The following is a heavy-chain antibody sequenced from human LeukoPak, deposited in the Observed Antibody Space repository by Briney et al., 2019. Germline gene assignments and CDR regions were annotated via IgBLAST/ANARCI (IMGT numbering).Heavy chain of an antibody. CDR1: GSSISTYY. V-gene: IGHV4-59*08. CDR2: AYYGGST. J-gene: IGHJ4*02. D-gene: IGHD4-17*01. CDR3: ARHVLTTGISRFYYNIGYFDY. Sequence: SETLSLTCTVSGSSISTYYWNWIRQSPGKGLEWIGHAYYGGSTVYNPSLKSRVTISIDTSKNQFSLKLSSVTAADTAIYYCARHVLTTGISRFYYNIGYFDYWGQGILVTVSS.